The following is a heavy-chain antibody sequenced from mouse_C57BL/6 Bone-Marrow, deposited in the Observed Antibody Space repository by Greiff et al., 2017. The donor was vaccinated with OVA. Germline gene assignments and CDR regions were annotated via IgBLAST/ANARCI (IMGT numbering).Heavy chain of an antibody. Sequence: QVQLQQSGAELVRPGTSVKVSCKASGYAFTNYLIEWVKQRPGQGLEWIGVINPGSGGTNYNEKFKGKATLTADKSSSTAYMQLSSLTSEDSAVYFWAELGGGFAYWGQGTLVTVSA. CDR3: AELGGGFAY. CDR2: INPGSGGT. CDR1: GYAFTNYL. D-gene: IGHD4-1*01. V-gene: IGHV1-54*01. J-gene: IGHJ3*01.